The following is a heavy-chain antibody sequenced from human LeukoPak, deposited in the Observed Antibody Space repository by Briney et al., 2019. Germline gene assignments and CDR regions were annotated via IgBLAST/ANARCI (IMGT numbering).Heavy chain of an antibody. V-gene: IGHV4-59*08. Sequence: SETLSLTCTVSGGSISSYYWSWIRQPPGKGLEWIGYIYYSGSTNYNPSLKSRVTISVDTSKNQFSLKLSSVTAADTAVYYCATRDNYYYYMDVWGKGTTVTVSS. D-gene: IGHD2-21*02. CDR1: GGSISSYY. CDR2: IYYSGST. J-gene: IGHJ6*03. CDR3: ATRDNYYYYMDV.